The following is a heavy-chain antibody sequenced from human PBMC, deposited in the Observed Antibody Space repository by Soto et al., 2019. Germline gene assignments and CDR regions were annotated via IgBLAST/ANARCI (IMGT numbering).Heavy chain of an antibody. CDR2: INRDGSKK. CDR3: ARDVSPGSSSLYLDAFDI. D-gene: IGHD6-13*01. Sequence: EVQLEESGGDLVKPGGPLRLSVAPLGLTLVAFWLTWVGRAPGKGLEWVANINRDGSKKSYLDSVRGRFTISRDNVGNSLYLQMDSLRADDTALYYCARDVSPGSSSLYLDAFDIWGQGTMVTVSS. J-gene: IGHJ3*02. CDR1: GLTLVAFW. V-gene: IGHV3-7*03.